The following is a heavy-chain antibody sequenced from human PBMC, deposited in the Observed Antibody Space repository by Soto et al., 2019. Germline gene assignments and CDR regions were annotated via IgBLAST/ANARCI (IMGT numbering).Heavy chain of an antibody. D-gene: IGHD2-21*01. CDR2: IYPGESDT. Sequence: WVSQMPGKGLEWTGIIYPGESDTRYSPSFQGQVTISADKSISTAYLQWSSLKASDTAMYYGAIRICSDYGMDVWGQGTTVTVSS. V-gene: IGHV5-51*01. CDR3: AIRICSDYGMDV. J-gene: IGHJ6*02.